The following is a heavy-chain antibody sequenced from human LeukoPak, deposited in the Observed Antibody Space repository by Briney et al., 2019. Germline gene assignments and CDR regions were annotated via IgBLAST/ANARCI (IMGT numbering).Heavy chain of an antibody. Sequence: PSETLSLTCAVYGGSFSGYYRSWIRQPPGKGLEWIGEINHSGSTNYNPSLKSRVTISVDTSKNQFSLKLSSVTAADTAIYYCARGGYYGSGNDFRFDPWGRGTLVTVSS. V-gene: IGHV4-34*01. CDR3: ARGGYYGSGNDFRFDP. CDR2: INHSGST. CDR1: GGSFSGYY. J-gene: IGHJ5*02. D-gene: IGHD3-10*01.